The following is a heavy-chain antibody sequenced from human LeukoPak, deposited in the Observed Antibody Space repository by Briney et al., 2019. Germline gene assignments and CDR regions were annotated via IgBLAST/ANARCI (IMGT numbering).Heavy chain of an antibody. J-gene: IGHJ4*02. CDR2: IWYDGSNK. V-gene: IGHV3-33*01. CDR1: GFTFSSYG. Sequence: GGSLRLSCAASGFTFSSYGMHWVRQAPSKGLEWVAVIWYDGSNKYYADSVKGRFTISRDNSKNTLYLQMNSLRAEDTAVYYCASLTKDIVVVPAAEGDFDYWGQGTLVTVSS. D-gene: IGHD2-2*01. CDR3: ASLTKDIVVVPAAEGDFDY.